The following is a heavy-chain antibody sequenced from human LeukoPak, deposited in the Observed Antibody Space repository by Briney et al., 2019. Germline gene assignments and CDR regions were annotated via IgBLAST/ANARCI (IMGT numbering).Heavy chain of an antibody. D-gene: IGHD2/OR15-2a*01. CDR3: AKDRAARGRGNYFYMDV. CDR2: ISRSGNDI. J-gene: IGHJ6*03. V-gene: IGHV3-21*04. CDR1: GFTFGNFW. Sequence: GGSLRLSCAASGFTFGNFWMTWVRQAPGKGLEWVSCISRSGNDIYYADSVKGRFTISRDNRENSLYLQMNSLRPEDTALYYCAKDRAARGRGNYFYMDVWGKGTTVTVSS.